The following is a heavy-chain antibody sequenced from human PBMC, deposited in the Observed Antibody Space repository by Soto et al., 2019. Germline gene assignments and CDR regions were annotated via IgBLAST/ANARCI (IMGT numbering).Heavy chain of an antibody. V-gene: IGHV3-48*01. D-gene: IGHD3-10*01. CDR2: ISSSSSTI. Sequence: EVQLVESGGGLVQPGGSLRLSCAASGFTFSSYSMNWVRQAPGKGLEWVSYISSSSSTIYSADSVKGRFTISRDNAKNSLYLQMNSLRAEDTAVYYCARANYYGSPGDFDYWGQGTLVTVSS. CDR3: ARANYYGSPGDFDY. CDR1: GFTFSSYS. J-gene: IGHJ4*02.